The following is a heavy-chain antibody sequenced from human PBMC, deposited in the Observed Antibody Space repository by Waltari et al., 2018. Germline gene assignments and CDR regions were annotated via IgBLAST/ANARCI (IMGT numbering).Heavy chain of an antibody. D-gene: IGHD5-12*01. V-gene: IGHV1-69*13. J-gene: IGHJ4*02. CDR1: GGTFSRYA. Sequence: QVQLVQSGSEVKKPGSSVKVSCKASGGTFSRYAISWVRPAPGQGLEWMGGSIPIFGTANYAQKFQGRVTITADESTSTAYMELSSLRSEDTAVYYCAIVSMATITGAFDYWGQGTLVTVSS. CDR2: SIPIFGTA. CDR3: AIVSMATITGAFDY.